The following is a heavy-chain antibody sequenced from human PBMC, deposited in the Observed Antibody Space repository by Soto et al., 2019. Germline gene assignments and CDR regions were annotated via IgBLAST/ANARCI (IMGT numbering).Heavy chain of an antibody. D-gene: IGHD2-15*01. CDR3: ARATGYCSGGSCYRYFDY. V-gene: IGHV4-4*07. CDR1: GGSISSYY. J-gene: IGHJ4*02. Sequence: NPSETLSLTCTVSGGSISSYYWSWIRQPAGKGLEWIGRIYTSGSTNYNPSLKSRVTMSVDTSKNQFSLKLSSVTAADTAVYYCARATGYCSGGSCYRYFDYWGQGTLVTVSS. CDR2: IYTSGST.